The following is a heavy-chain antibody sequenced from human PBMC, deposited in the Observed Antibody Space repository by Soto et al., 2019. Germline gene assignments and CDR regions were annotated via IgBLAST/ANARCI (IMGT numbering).Heavy chain of an antibody. CDR1: GFTVSSNY. CDR2: IYSDGST. Sequence: GGSLRLSCAASGFTVSSNYMSWVRQAPGKGLEWVSVIYSDGSTYYADSVKGRFTISRDNSKNTLYLQMNSLRAEDTAVYYCATLQLRYFDWSPSYWGQGTLVTVSS. V-gene: IGHV3-53*01. J-gene: IGHJ4*02. CDR3: ATLQLRYFDWSPSY. D-gene: IGHD3-9*01.